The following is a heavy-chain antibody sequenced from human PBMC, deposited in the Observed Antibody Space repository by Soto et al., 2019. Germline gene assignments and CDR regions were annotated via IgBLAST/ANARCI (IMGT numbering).Heavy chain of an antibody. CDR3: ARSPSTSSIGTFDI. CDR2: IYLSGTT. J-gene: IGHJ3*02. V-gene: IGHV4-4*07. D-gene: IGHD6-6*01. CDR1: GGSISSFY. Sequence: QVQLQESGPGLVKPSETLSLTCTVSGGSISSFYWNWIRLSAGKGLEWIGRIYLSGTTTYNPSLQSRVTMSVDTSKNQFSLTLSSLTAADTAVYYCARSPSTSSIGTFDIWGQGTKVTVSS.